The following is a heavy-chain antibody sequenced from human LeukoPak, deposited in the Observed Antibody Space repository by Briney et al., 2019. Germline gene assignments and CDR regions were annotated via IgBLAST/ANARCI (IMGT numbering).Heavy chain of an antibody. CDR1: GGSISSGGYY. CDR2: IYYSGST. Sequence: SETLSLTCTVSGGSISSGGYYWSWIRQHPGKGLEWIGYIYYSGSTNYNPSLKSRVTISVDTSKNQFSLKLSSVTAADTAVYYCARLGLDDYGGNSLDYWGQGTLVTVSS. D-gene: IGHD4-23*01. CDR3: ARLGLDDYGGNSLDY. V-gene: IGHV4-61*08. J-gene: IGHJ4*02.